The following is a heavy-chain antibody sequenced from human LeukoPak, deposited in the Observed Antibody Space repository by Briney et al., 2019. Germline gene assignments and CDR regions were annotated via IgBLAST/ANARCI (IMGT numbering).Heavy chain of an antibody. CDR2: MNPNSGNT. CDR1: GYTFTVYY. Sequence: GASVTVSFKASGYTFTVYYMHWGRQAPGQGLEWMGWMNPNSGNTGYAQKFQGRVTIITNTSISTAYMELGGLRSEDTAVYYCTRGPAVTTYYYYYYMDVWGRGTTVTVSS. V-gene: IGHV1-8*03. D-gene: IGHD4-17*01. CDR3: TRGPAVTTYYYYYYMDV. J-gene: IGHJ6*03.